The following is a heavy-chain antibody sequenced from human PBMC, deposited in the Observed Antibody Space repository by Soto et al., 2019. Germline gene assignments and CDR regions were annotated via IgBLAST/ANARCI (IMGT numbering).Heavy chain of an antibody. CDR1: GFTFSSYW. CDR3: ARVEIVTYYYYYGMDV. CDR2: INSDGSST. J-gene: IGHJ6*02. Sequence: EVQLVESGGGLVQPGGSLRLSCAASGFTFSSYWMHWVRQAPGKGLVWVSRINSDGSSTSYADSVKGRFTISRDNAKNTLYLQMNSLRAEDTAVYYCARVEIVTYYYYYGMDVWGQGTTVTVSS. D-gene: IGHD3-22*01. V-gene: IGHV3-74*01.